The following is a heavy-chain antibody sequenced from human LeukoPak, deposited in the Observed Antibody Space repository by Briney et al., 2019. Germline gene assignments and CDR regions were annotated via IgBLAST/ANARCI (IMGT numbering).Heavy chain of an antibody. J-gene: IGHJ4*02. V-gene: IGHV3-23*01. CDR3: AKGGPQLYYDSSGYYFLDY. Sequence: GSLRLSCAASGFTFSTYAMSWVRQAPGKGLEWVSALSGSGGGTYHADSVKGRFTMSRDNSKNTLYLQMNSLGAEDTAVYYCAKGGPQLYYDSSGYYFLDYWGQGTLVTVSS. D-gene: IGHD3-22*01. CDR1: GFTFSTYA. CDR2: LSGSGGGT.